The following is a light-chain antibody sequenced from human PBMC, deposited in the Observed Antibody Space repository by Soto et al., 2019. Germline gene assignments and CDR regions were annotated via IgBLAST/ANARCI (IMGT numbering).Light chain of an antibody. V-gene: IGLV2-14*01. CDR2: DVS. CDR3: ASYTTSSTYV. Sequence: QAALAQPAPVAGAPGQSSAITRAGTSSYVGGYSYVSWYQQQPGKAPKLVISDVSNRPSGVSDRFSGSKSGNTASLTISGLQTEDEADYYCASYTTSSTYVFGTGTKVTVL. CDR1: SSYVGGYSY. J-gene: IGLJ1*01.